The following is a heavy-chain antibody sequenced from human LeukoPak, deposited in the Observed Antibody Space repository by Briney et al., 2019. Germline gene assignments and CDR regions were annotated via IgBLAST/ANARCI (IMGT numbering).Heavy chain of an antibody. CDR2: ISSDGSYE. Sequence: GGSLRLSCVASGITFSSYGRHWVRQAPGKGLEWVALISSDGSYEHYSDSVKGRFTISRDSSKNTLYLQMNSLRLEDTAVYYCAKGGNRNDILDKWGQGTLVTVSS. CDR1: GITFSSYG. D-gene: IGHD1-1*01. V-gene: IGHV3-30*18. CDR3: AKGGNRNDILDK. J-gene: IGHJ4*02.